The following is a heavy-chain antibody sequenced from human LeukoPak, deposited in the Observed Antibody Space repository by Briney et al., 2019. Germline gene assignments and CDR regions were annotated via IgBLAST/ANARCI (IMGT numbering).Heavy chain of an antibody. Sequence: SETLSLTCAVYGGSFSGYYWSWIRQPPGKGLEWIGEINHSGSTNYHPSLKSRVTISVDTSKNQFSLKLSSVTAADTAVYYCARGVVAITMIVVVITRGYYFDYWGQGTLVTVSS. CDR1: GGSFSGYY. J-gene: IGHJ4*02. V-gene: IGHV4-34*01. CDR3: ARGVVAITMIVVVITRGYYFDY. CDR2: INHSGST. D-gene: IGHD3-22*01.